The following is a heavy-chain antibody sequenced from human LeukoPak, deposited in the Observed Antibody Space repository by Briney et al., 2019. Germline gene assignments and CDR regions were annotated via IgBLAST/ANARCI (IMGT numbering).Heavy chain of an antibody. Sequence: XGLXGVSAIGTAGDTYYPGSVKGRFTISRENAKNSLYLQMNSLRAGDTAVYYCARSLGKWGYYFDYWGQGTLVTVSS. CDR3: ARSLGKWGYYFDY. J-gene: IGHJ4*02. D-gene: IGHD3-16*01. V-gene: IGHV3-13*01. CDR2: IGTAGDT.